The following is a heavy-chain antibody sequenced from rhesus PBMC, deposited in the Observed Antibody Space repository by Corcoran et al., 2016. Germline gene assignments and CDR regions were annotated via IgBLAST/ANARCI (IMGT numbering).Heavy chain of an antibody. CDR1: GYFISSGYG. D-gene: IGHD2-21*01. CDR2: IYGSTGTT. J-gene: IGHJ4*01. CDR3: AGGHTVTAEEY. V-gene: IGHV4-127*01. Sequence: QLQLQESGPGLVKLSETLSLTCDVSGYFISSGYGWSWIRQPPGRGLEWIGYIYGSTGTTVCHPSLKHRVTVSKDASTNHFSLKLSSVTAADTALYYCAGGHTVTAEEYWGQGVLVAVSS.